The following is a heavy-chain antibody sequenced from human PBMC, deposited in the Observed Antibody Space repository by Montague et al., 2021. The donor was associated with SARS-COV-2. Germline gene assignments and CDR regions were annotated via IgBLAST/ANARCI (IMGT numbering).Heavy chain of an antibody. D-gene: IGHD3-10*01. Sequence: QSGAEVKKPGESLRISCKGSGYSFTSYWICWVRQMPGKGLEWMGRIDPSDSYTNYSPSFQGHVTISADKSISTAYLQWSSLKASDTAMYYRARHRAYYGSGSPPIIDYWGQGTLVTVSS. V-gene: IGHV5-10-1*01. CDR1: GYSFTSYW. CDR2: IDPSDSYT. CDR3: ARHRAYYGSGSPPIIDY. J-gene: IGHJ4*02.